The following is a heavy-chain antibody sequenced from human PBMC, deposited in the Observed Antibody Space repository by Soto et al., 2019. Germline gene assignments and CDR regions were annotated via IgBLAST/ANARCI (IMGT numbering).Heavy chain of an antibody. J-gene: IGHJ6*02. CDR2: IWYDGSNK. V-gene: IGHV3-33*01. CDR1: GFTFSSYD. Sequence: GSLRLSCAASGFTFSSYDMHWVRQAPGKGLEWVAVIWYDGSNKYYADSVKGRFTISRDNSKNTLYLQMNSLRAEDTAVYYCAREVTYYYYYGMDVWGQGTTVTVSS. CDR3: AREVTYYYYYGMDV.